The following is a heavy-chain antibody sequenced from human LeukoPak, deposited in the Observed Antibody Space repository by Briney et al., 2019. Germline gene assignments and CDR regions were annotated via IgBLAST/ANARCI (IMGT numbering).Heavy chain of an antibody. CDR3: TRSAVVLPYYFDY. J-gene: IGHJ4*02. D-gene: IGHD3-22*01. CDR1: GYTLTELS. CDR2: FDPENGET. Sequence: ASVKVSCKVSGYTLTELSMHWVRQAPGKGLEWMGSFDPENGETLYAQEFQGRVTLTEDTSADTAYMELISLRSEDTAAYYCTRSAVVLPYYFDYWGQGTLVTVSS. V-gene: IGHV1-24*01.